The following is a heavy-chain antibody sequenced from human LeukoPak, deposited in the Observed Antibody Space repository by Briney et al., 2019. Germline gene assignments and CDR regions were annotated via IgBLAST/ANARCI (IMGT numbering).Heavy chain of an antibody. CDR2: LSSSGLSP. D-gene: IGHD6-13*01. J-gene: IGHJ5*02. V-gene: IGHV3-23*01. Sequence: GGSLRLSCAGSGFSFNNYAMYWVRQAPGKGLEWVSALSSSGLSPYYADSVKGRFSISRDISKNTLYLQMNSLRAEDTAVYYCVKSPGTAAGNWFDPWGQGTLVTVSS. CDR3: VKSPGTAAGNWFDP. CDR1: GFSFNNYA.